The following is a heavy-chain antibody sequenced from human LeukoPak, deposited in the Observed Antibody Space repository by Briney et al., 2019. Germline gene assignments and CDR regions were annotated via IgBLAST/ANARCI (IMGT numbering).Heavy chain of an antibody. Sequence: SETLSLTCTVSGDSFSSVTDYWAWIRQPPGKGLEWIASGDYSGGTYYNPSLESRVAISADMSKNQFSLKLTSVTGADTAVYYCATAHYYDSSGYFGLSFDIWGQGTMVTVSS. CDR3: ATAHYYDSSGYFGLSFDI. CDR2: GDYSGGT. V-gene: IGHV4-39*07. D-gene: IGHD3-22*01. J-gene: IGHJ3*02. CDR1: GDSFSSVTDY.